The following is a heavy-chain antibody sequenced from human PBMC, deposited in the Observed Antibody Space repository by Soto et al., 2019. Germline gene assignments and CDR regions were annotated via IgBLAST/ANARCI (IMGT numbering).Heavy chain of an antibody. V-gene: IGHV1-18*01. CDR3: ARGLTYFYDSSGYYDALDI. J-gene: IGHJ3*02. D-gene: IGHD3-22*01. CDR2: ISAYNGNT. CDR1: GYTFTSYG. Sequence: QVQLVQSGAEVKKPGASVKVSCKASGYTFTSYGISWVRQAPGQGLEWMGWISAYNGNTNYAQKLQGRVTMTTDTAASTAYRELSGLRSDYTAVYYCARGLTYFYDSSGYYDALDIWGQGTMVTVAS.